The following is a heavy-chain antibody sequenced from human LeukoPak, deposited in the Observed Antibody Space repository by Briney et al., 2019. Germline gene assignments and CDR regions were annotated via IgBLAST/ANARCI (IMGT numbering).Heavy chain of an antibody. V-gene: IGHV3-23*01. CDR2: ISGSGGST. D-gene: IGHD2-15*01. J-gene: IGHJ4*02. CDR1: GFTFSSYA. Sequence: GGSLRLSCAASGFTFSSYAMSWVRQAPGKGLEWVSAISGSGGSTYYADSVKGRFTISRDNSKNTLYLQMNSLRAEDTAVHYCAKDGPDIVVMVAAMNYFDYWGQGTLVTVSS. CDR3: AKDGPDIVVMVAAMNYFDY.